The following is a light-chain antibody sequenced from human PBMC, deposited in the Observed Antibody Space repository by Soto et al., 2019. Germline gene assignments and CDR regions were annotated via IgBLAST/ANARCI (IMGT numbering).Light chain of an antibody. J-gene: IGKJ4*01. CDR2: KAS. CDR3: QQYNSYPSVT. Sequence: DIPMTQFPSTLSASVGDRVTITCRASKSISSWLAWYQQKPEKAPKLLIYKASSLESGDPSRFSGSGSRTDFTLTISGLQPDDFATYFCQQYNSYPSVTFGGGTKVEIK. CDR1: KSISSW. V-gene: IGKV1-5*03.